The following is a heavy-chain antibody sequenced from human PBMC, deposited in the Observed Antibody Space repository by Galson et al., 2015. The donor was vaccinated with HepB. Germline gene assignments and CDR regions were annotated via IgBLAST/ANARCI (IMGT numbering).Heavy chain of an antibody. CDR1: GFTFSSYA. Sequence: SLRLSCAASGFTFSSYAMHWVRQAPGKGLEWVAVISYDGSNKYYADSVKGRFTISRDNSKNTLYLQMNSLRAEDTAVYYCARDRYIVVVVAAANYYYYYGMDVRGQGTTVTVSS. D-gene: IGHD2-15*01. J-gene: IGHJ6*02. CDR3: ARDRYIVVVVAAANYYYYYGMDV. CDR2: ISYDGSNK. V-gene: IGHV3-30-3*01.